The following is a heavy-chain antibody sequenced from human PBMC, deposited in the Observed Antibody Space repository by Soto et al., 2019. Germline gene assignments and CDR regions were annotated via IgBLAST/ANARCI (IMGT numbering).Heavy chain of an antibody. V-gene: IGHV3-48*02. CDR2: ISSSSSTI. CDR1: GFTFSSYS. Sequence: EVQLVESGGGLVQPGGSLRLSCAASGFTFSSYSMNWVRQAPGKGLEWVSYISSSSSTIYYADSVKGRFTISRDNAKNSLYLQMNSLSDEDTAVYYWATLRWSQFDYWGQGTLVTVSS. CDR3: ATLRWSQFDY. J-gene: IGHJ4*02. D-gene: IGHD4-17*01.